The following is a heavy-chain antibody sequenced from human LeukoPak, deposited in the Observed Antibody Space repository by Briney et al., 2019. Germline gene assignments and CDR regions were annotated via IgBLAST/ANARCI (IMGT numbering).Heavy chain of an antibody. Sequence: GGSLRLSCAASGFTFSSYSMSWVRQAPGKGPECVSVIYPGGSTYYADSVKGRFTISRDDSKNTLYLQMNSLRAEDTAVYYCARESSGSYLDYWGQGTLVTVSS. CDR1: GFTFSSYS. V-gene: IGHV3-53*01. J-gene: IGHJ4*02. CDR2: IYPGGST. CDR3: ARESSGSYLDY. D-gene: IGHD6-25*01.